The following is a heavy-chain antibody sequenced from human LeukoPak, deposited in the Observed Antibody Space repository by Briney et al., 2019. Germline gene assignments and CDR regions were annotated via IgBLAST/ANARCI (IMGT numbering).Heavy chain of an antibody. CDR3: ARDTRSYDSSGYYFFDF. CDR1: GGSISSDH. D-gene: IGHD3-22*01. Sequence: SETLSLTCTVSGGSISSDHWNWIRQPPGKGLEWIGCIYYSGSTYYNPSLKSRVTISVDMSKSQFSLRLTSVTAADTAVYYCARDTRSYDSSGYYFFDFWGQGTLVTVSS. J-gene: IGHJ4*02. CDR2: IYYSGST. V-gene: IGHV4-59*01.